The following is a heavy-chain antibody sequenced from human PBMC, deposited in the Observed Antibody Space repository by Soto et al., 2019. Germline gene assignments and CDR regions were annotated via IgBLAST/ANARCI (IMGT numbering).Heavy chain of an antibody. V-gene: IGHV1-46*03. J-gene: IGHJ6*03. Sequence: ASVKVSCKASGYTFTSYYMHWVRQAPGQGLEWMGIINPSGGSTSYAQKSQGRVTMTRDTSTSTVYMELSSLRSEDTAVYYCARVKQQLVRDYYYYMDVWGKGTMVTVSS. D-gene: IGHD6-13*01. CDR2: INPSGGST. CDR1: GYTFTSYY. CDR3: ARVKQQLVRDYYYYMDV.